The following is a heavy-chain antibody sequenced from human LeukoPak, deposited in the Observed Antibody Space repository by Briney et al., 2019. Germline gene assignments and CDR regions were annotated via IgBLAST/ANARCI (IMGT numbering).Heavy chain of an antibody. CDR1: GYSISSGYY. V-gene: IGHV4-38-2*02. Sequence: SETLSLTCTVSGYSISSGYYWGWIRQPPGKGLEWIGSIYHSGSTYYNPSLKSRVTISVDTSKNQFSLKLSSVTAADTALYYCAKHYMGSSYNHGLDCWGQGTLVTVSS. D-gene: IGHD3-10*01. CDR2: IYHSGST. CDR3: AKHYMGSSYNHGLDC. J-gene: IGHJ4*02.